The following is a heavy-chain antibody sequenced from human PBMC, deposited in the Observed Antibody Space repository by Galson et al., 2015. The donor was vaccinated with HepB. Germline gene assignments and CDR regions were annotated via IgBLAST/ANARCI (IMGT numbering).Heavy chain of an antibody. CDR3: ARGFSGSWSPYYFDF. Sequence: SVKVSCKASGHSFISYGISWVRQAPGQGLEWVGWISPYNGNTNYAQHLHGRVTMTTDTPTGSAYMELRNLRSADTAVYYCARGFSGSWSPYYFDFWGQGTLLTVSS. CDR1: GHSFISYG. D-gene: IGHD6-13*01. J-gene: IGHJ4*02. V-gene: IGHV1-18*01. CDR2: ISPYNGNT.